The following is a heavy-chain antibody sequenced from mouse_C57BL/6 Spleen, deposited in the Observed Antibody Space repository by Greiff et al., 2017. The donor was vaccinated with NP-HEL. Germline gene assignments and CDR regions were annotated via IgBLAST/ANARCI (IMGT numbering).Heavy chain of an antibody. CDR3: TKGTMVTPFAY. D-gene: IGHD2-2*01. J-gene: IGHJ3*01. Sequence: QVQLQQSGAELVRPGASVTLSCKASGYTFPDYEMHWVKQTPVHGLEWIGAIDPETGGTAYNQKFKGKAILTADKSSSTAYMELRSLTSEDSAVYYCTKGTMVTPFAYWGQGTLVTVSA. CDR2: IDPETGGT. CDR1: GYTFPDYE. V-gene: IGHV1-15*01.